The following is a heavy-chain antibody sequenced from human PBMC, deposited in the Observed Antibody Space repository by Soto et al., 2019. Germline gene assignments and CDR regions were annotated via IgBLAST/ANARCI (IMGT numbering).Heavy chain of an antibody. D-gene: IGHD2-21*01. J-gene: IGHJ6*02. Sequence: GASVKVSCKASGYTFTSYGISWVRQAPGQGLEWMGWISAYNGNTNYAQKLQGRVTMTTDTSTSTAYMELRSLRSDDTAVYYCARHIGDSNDYYYSGMDVWGQGTTVTVSS. V-gene: IGHV1-18*01. CDR1: GYTFTSYG. CDR3: ARHIGDSNDYYYSGMDV. CDR2: ISAYNGNT.